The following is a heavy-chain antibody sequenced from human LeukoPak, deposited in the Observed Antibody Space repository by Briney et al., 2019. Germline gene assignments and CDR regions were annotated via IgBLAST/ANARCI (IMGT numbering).Heavy chain of an antibody. V-gene: IGHV3-7*01. Sequence: PGGSLRLSCAASGFTFNSYEMNWVRQAPGKGLEWVANVNQGGTEKYYVDSVKGRFTISRDNAENSLYLQMNSLRAEDTAVYYCAREHYFYHMDGWGEGTTVTVSS. CDR3: AREHYFYHMDG. CDR1: GFTFNSYE. CDR2: VNQGGTEK. J-gene: IGHJ6*03.